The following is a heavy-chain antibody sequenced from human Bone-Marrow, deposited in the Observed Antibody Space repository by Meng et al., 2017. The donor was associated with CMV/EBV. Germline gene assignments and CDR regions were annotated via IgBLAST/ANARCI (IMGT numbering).Heavy chain of an antibody. CDR1: GYTFTGYY. Sequence: ASVKVSCKASGYTFTGYYMHWVRQAPGQGLEWMGWINPNSGGTNYAQTFQGRVTMTRDTSISTAYMELSRLRSDDTAVYYCARVPAWSGSYDDLAYWGQGTLVTGSS. V-gene: IGHV1-2*02. D-gene: IGHD1-26*01. CDR2: INPNSGGT. CDR3: ARVPAWSGSYDDLAY. J-gene: IGHJ4*02.